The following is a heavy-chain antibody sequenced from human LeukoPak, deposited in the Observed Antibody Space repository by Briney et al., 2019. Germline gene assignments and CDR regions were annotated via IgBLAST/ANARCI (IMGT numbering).Heavy chain of an antibody. CDR3: ASDTPYDFWSGYRPLTFDY. CDR2: ISGSGGST. J-gene: IGHJ4*02. CDR1: GFTFSSYA. V-gene: IGHV3-23*01. Sequence: GGSLRLSCAASGFTFSSYAMSWVRQAPGKGLEWVSAISGSGGSTYYADSVKGRFTTSRDNSKNTLYLQMNSLRAEDTAVYYCASDTPYDFWSGYRPLTFDYWGQGTLVTVSS. D-gene: IGHD3-3*01.